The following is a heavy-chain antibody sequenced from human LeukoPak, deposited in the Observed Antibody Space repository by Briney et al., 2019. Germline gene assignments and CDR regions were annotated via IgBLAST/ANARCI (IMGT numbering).Heavy chain of an antibody. CDR2: ISSDGRSI. D-gene: IGHD2-8*01. Sequence: PGGSLRLSCAASGFTLRTYVLHWVRQAPGKGLEWVAVISSDGRSIHYADSVKGRFTISRDNSKNTLYLQMNSLRTEDTAVYYCTRDLVMVSLSDPFWGQGTLVTVSS. J-gene: IGHJ4*02. V-gene: IGHV3-30*03. CDR3: TRDLVMVSLSDPF. CDR1: GFTLRTYV.